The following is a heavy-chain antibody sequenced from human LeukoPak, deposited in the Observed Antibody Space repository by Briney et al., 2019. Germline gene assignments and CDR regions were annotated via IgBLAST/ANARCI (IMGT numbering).Heavy chain of an antibody. CDR3: ARDSGYYYGVFDY. CDR2: INHSGST. D-gene: IGHD3-22*01. V-gene: IGHV4-34*01. J-gene: IGHJ4*02. Sequence: PSETLSLTCAVYGGSFSGYYWSWIRQPPGKGLEWIGEINHSGSTNYNPSLKSRVTISVDTSKDQFSLKLSSVTAADTAVYYCARDSGYYYGVFDYWGQGTLVTVSS. CDR1: GGSFSGYY.